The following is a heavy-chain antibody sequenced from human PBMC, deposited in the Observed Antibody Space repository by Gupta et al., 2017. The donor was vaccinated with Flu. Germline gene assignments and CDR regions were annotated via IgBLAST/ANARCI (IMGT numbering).Heavy chain of an antibody. J-gene: IGHJ4*02. CDR3: AKDRSGNPAIDY. Sequence: EVQLLESGGGLVQPGGSLRLSCAVSGLTFSDYAMNWVRQAPGKGLEWVSSIAAAGDRTYEADSVMGRFTISRDNSKNTLYLQMTSLRGDDTALYYCAKDRSGNPAIDYWGQGTLVTVSA. D-gene: IGHD6-13*01. CDR2: IAAAGDRT. CDR1: GLTFSDYA. V-gene: IGHV3-23*01.